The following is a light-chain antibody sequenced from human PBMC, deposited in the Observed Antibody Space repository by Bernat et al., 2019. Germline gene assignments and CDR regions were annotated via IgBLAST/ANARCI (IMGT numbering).Light chain of an antibody. CDR3: SSYAGGNNVI. CDR1: SSDAGGYNY. Sequence: QSALTQPPSASGSPGQSVTISCTGTSSDAGGYNYVSWYQQHPGKAPKLMIYEVSKRPSGVPDRFSGSKSANTASLTVSGIQAEDEADYYCSSYAGGNNVIFGGGTKLTVL. CDR2: EVS. J-gene: IGLJ2*01. V-gene: IGLV2-8*01.